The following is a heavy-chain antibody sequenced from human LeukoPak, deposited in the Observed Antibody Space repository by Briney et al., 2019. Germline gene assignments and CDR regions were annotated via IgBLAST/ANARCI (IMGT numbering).Heavy chain of an antibody. J-gene: IGHJ4*02. Sequence: PGGSLRLSCADSGFTFSSFAMSWVRQAPGKGLEWVSAIGGTGYSTYYGDSVKGRFSISRDNSKNTLYLHMDSLRAEDTAVYYCAKVMNMIVVASIDSWGQGILVTVSS. CDR3: AKVMNMIVVASIDS. CDR2: IGGTGYST. D-gene: IGHD3-22*01. V-gene: IGHV3-23*01. CDR1: GFTFSSFA.